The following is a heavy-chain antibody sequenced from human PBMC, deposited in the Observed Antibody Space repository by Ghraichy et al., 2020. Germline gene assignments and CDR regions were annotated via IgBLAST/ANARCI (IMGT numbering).Heavy chain of an antibody. V-gene: IGHV4-61*01. CDR1: GGSVSSGSYY. CDR2: IYYSGST. D-gene: IGHD4-23*01. J-gene: IGHJ4*02. CDR3: ARDSDTVVTL. Sequence: SQTLSLTCTVSGGSVSSGSYYWSWIRQPPGKGLEWIGYIYYSGSTNYNPSLKSRVTISVDTSKNQFSLKLSSVTAADTAVYYCARDSDTVVTLWGQGTLVTVSS.